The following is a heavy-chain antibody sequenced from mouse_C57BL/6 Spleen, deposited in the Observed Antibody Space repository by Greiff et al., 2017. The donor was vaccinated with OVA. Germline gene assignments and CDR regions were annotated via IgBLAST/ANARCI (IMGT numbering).Heavy chain of an antibody. Sequence: EVQRVESGGGLVQSGRSLRLSCATSGFTFSDFYMEWVRQAPGKGLEWIAASRNKANDYTTEYSASVKGRFIVSRDTSQSILYLQMNALRAEDTAIYYCARDAPYDCYFPYWYFDVWGTGTTVTVSS. V-gene: IGHV7-1*01. CDR2: SRNKANDYTT. CDR1: GFTFSDFY. CDR3: ARDAPYDCYFPYWYFDV. J-gene: IGHJ1*03. D-gene: IGHD2-3*01.